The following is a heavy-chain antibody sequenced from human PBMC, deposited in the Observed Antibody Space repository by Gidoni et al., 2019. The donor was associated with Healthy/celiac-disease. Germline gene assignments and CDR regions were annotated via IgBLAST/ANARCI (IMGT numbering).Heavy chain of an antibody. CDR1: GFTFSSHS. J-gene: IGHJ4*02. CDR3: ARGGGYYDSSGDENDY. D-gene: IGHD3-22*01. Sequence: EVQLVESGGGLVKPGGSLTLSCAASGFTFSSHSMNWVRQAPGKGLEWVSSISSSSSYIYYADSVKGRFTISRDNAKNSLYLQMNSLRAEDTAVYYCARGGGYYDSSGDENDYWGQGTLVTVSS. CDR2: ISSSSSYI. V-gene: IGHV3-21*01.